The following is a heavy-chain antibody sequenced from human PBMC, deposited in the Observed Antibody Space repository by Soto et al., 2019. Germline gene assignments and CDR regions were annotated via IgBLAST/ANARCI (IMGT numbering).Heavy chain of an antibody. D-gene: IGHD3-3*01. CDR3: ARDLRLTRGSGPAYYFDY. CDR2: ISRSSTST. Sequence: QVQLVESGGGLVKPGGSLRLSCAASGFTFSDYYMSWIRQAPGKGREWISYISRSSTSTNSADSVKGRFTISRDNAKNSLYRQMNSLRAEDTAVYYCARDLRLTRGSGPAYYFDYWGQGTLVTVSS. J-gene: IGHJ4*02. V-gene: IGHV3-11*06. CDR1: GFTFSDYY.